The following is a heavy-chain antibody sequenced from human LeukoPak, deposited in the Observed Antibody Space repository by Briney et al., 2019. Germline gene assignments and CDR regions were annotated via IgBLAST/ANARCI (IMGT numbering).Heavy chain of an antibody. D-gene: IGHD3-10*01. V-gene: IGHV3-21*04. CDR3: AKDHGSGSYYNVGIRGMDV. CDR2: ISSTSTYI. Sequence: PGGSLRLSCAASGFTFSSYSMNWVRQAPGKGLEWVSSISSTSTYIYYADSVKGRFTISRDNSKNTLYLQMNSLRAEDTAVYYCAKDHGSGSYYNVGIRGMDVWGQGTTVTVSS. CDR1: GFTFSSYS. J-gene: IGHJ6*02.